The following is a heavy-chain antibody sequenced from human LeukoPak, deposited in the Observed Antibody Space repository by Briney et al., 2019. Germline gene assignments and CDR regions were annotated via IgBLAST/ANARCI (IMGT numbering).Heavy chain of an antibody. D-gene: IGHD2-15*01. CDR3: ARHSHVGRAFDI. CDR1: GVSISSFH. V-gene: IGHV4-59*05. CDR2: IYYSGST. Sequence: PSETLSLSCTVSGVSISSFHWSCIRQPPGRGLEWIGSIYYSGSTYYNPSLKSRVTISVDTSKNQFSLKLSSVTATDTAVYYCARHSHVGRAFDIWGQGTMVTVSS. J-gene: IGHJ3*02.